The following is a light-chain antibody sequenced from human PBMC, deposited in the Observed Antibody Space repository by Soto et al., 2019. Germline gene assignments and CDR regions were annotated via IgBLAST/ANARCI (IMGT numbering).Light chain of an antibody. CDR3: QQVKNNLPLT. CDR2: GVS. J-gene: IGKJ4*01. CDR1: QSVSSSS. Sequence: EIVLTQSPGTLSLSPGESATLSCRASQSVSSSSLAWYQQKPGQAPRLLFFGVSNRAAGVPDRFGGSGSGTDFTLTISRLEPEDFATYYCQQVKNNLPLTFGGGTKVEIK. V-gene: IGKV3-20*01.